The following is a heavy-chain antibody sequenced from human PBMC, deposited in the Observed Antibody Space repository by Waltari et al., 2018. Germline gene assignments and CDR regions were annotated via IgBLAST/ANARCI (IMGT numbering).Heavy chain of an antibody. Sequence: EVQLVESGGHLIQPGGSLRLSCAASSFNVSSYYMNWVRQAPGKGLEWVSILYHAGNTYYADSLKGRFTFSRDNSKNTLYLQMNSLRAEDTAVYYCARGNTKYGMDVWGQGTTVTVSS. CDR3: ARGNTKYGMDV. D-gene: IGHD3-10*01. CDR2: LYHAGNT. V-gene: IGHV3-53*01. CDR1: SFNVSSYY. J-gene: IGHJ6*02.